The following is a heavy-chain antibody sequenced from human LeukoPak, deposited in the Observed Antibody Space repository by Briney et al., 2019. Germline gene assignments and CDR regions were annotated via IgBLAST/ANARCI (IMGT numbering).Heavy chain of an antibody. J-gene: IGHJ4*02. CDR1: GGFISSGSYY. CDR3: ARDGGDFWSGYSSPFGY. V-gene: IGHV4-61*02. D-gene: IGHD3-3*01. CDR2: IYTSGST. Sequence: SETLSLTCTVSGGFISSGSYYWSWIRQPAGKGLEWIGRIYTSGSTNYNPSLKSRVTTSVDTSKNQFSLKLSSVTAADTAVYYCARDGGDFWSGYSSPFGYWGQGTRVTVSS.